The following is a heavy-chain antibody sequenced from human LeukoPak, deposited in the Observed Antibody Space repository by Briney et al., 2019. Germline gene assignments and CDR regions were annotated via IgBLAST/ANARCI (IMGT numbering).Heavy chain of an antibody. CDR2: INHSGST. V-gene: IGHV4-34*01. CDR3: ARARFMGTVAGTRSDY. J-gene: IGHJ4*02. Sequence: PSETLSLTCAVYGGSFSGYYWSWIRQPPGKGLEWIGEINHSGSTNYNPSLKSRVTISVDTSKNQFSLKLTSVTAADTAVYYCARARFMGTVAGTRSDYWGQGTLVTVSS. D-gene: IGHD6-19*01. CDR1: GGSFSGYY.